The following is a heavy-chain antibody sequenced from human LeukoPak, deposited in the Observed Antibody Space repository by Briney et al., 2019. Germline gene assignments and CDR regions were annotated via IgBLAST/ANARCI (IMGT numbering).Heavy chain of an antibody. V-gene: IGHV4-59*01. CDR3: ARIASGATT. CDR1: GGSFSDKY. Sequence: SETLSLTCAVSGGSFSDKYWSWLRQPPGKGLEWIGDVHSTGRTSYNPSLKSRVTMSVDTSNNQASLKLTSVTSADAAVYYCARIASGATTWGQGTLVTVSS. CDR2: VHSTGRT. D-gene: IGHD1-1*01. J-gene: IGHJ4*02.